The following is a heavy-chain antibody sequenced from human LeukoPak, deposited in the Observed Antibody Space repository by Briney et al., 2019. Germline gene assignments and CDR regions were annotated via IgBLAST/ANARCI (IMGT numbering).Heavy chain of an antibody. J-gene: IGHJ4*02. D-gene: IGHD2/OR15-2a*01. CDR3: ARGRREYDY. V-gene: IGHV1-46*01. CDR1: GFTFTNYY. Sequence: ASVKVSCKASGFTFTNYYVHWVRQAPGQGLEWIGRITPGSVSTNYAQKFQGRVTMTRDASTSTVYMELSSLRSHDTAVYYCARGRREYDYWGQGTLVTVSS. CDR2: ITPGSVST.